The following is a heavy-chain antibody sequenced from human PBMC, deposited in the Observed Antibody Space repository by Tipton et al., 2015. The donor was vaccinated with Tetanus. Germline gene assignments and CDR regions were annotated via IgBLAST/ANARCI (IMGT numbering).Heavy chain of an antibody. J-gene: IGHJ6*02. CDR2: VWYDGTRK. Sequence: SLRLSCAASGFTFSTHGMHWVRQAPGKGLEWVALVWYDGTRKYYTESVEGRFTISRDNSKNTLYLQMNSRRAGDTAVYYCAKEGGVTWFGGARPSGYGMDGWGQGTTAAVSS. CDR3: AKEGGVTWFGGARPSGYGMDG. CDR1: GFTFSTHG. D-gene: IGHD3-10*01. V-gene: IGHV3-33*06.